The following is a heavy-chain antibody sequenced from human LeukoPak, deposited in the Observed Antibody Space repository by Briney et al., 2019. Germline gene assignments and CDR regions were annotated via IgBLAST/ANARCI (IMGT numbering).Heavy chain of an antibody. Sequence: SVKVSCKASGGTFSSYAISWVRQAPGQGLEWMGGIIPIFGTANYAQKFQGRVTITTDESTSTAYMELSSLRSEDTAVYYCARQWTIFEGNWFDPWGQGTLVTVSS. J-gene: IGHJ5*02. CDR3: ARQWTIFEGNWFDP. D-gene: IGHD3-3*01. CDR1: GGTFSSYA. CDR2: IIPIFGTA. V-gene: IGHV1-69*05.